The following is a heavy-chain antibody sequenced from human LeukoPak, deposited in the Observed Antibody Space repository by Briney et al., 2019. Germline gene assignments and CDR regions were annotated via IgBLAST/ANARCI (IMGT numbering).Heavy chain of an antibody. CDR3: ARYPVSGSFDY. CDR1: GGSISSYY. Sequence: SSETLSLTCTVSGGSISSYYWSWIRQPPGKGLEWIGYIYYSGSTNYNPSLKSRVTISVDTSKNQFSLKLSSVTAADTAVYYCARYPVSGSFDYWGQGTLVTVSS. CDR2: IYYSGST. V-gene: IGHV4-59*12. J-gene: IGHJ4*02. D-gene: IGHD1-26*01.